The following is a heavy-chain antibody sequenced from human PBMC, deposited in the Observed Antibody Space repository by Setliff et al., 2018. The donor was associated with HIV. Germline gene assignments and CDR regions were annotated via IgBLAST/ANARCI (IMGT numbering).Heavy chain of an antibody. V-gene: IGHV4-38-2*02. CDR2: IYHTGSS. J-gene: IGHJ6*03. CDR3: AREGSVVPAAQANYMDV. D-gene: IGHD2-2*01. Sequence: SETLSLTCDVSGFSISSRYYWGWIRQSPGKGLEWIGNIYHTGSSYYNPSLNDRAAISLDTSKNQFSLKLSSVTAADTAVYYCAREGSVVPAAQANYMDVWGKGTTVTVSS. CDR1: GFSISSRYY.